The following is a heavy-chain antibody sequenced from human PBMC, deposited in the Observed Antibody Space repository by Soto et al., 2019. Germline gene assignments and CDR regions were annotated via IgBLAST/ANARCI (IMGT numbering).Heavy chain of an antibody. CDR1: GGTLSSYA. CDR2: IIPIFGTA. D-gene: IGHD6-25*01. CDR3: ATTLRIRGPGYYFDY. J-gene: IGHJ4*02. Sequence: SVKVSCKASGGTLSSYAISWVRQAPGQGLEWMGGIIPIFGTANYAQKFQGRVTITADESTSTAYMELSSLRSEDTAVYYCATTLRIRGPGYYFDYWGQGTLVTVSS. V-gene: IGHV1-69*13.